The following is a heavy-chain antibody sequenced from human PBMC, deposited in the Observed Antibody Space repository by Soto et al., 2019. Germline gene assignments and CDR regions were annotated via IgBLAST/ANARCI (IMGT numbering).Heavy chain of an antibody. CDR1: GGTFSTYS. CDR3: ARGVLYPKSSYYYGMDV. Sequence: QVQLVQSGAEVKKPGTSVKVSCKASGGTFSTYSISWGRQAPGQGLEWMGGSPPIFGTSKYAQNFQGRVTITADESTSTAYMGLSSLRSDDTAVDDCARGVLYPKSSYYYGMDVWCQGTRVTVSS. CDR2: SPPIFGTS. D-gene: IGHD2-8*02. V-gene: IGHV1-69*01. J-gene: IGHJ6*02.